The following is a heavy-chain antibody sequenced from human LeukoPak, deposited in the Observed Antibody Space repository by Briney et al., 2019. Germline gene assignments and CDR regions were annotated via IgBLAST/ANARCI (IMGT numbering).Heavy chain of an antibody. CDR2: ISTNTGNP. D-gene: IGHD5-18*01. CDR1: GYTFTTYA. Sequence: EASVKVSCKASGYTFTTYAMSWVRQAPGQGLEWMGWISTNTGNPTYAQDFTGRFVFSLDTSVSTAYLQISSLKAEDTAVYYCARDRSVDTPMVWGQGTLVIVS. CDR3: ARDRSVDTPMV. J-gene: IGHJ4*02. V-gene: IGHV7-4-1*02.